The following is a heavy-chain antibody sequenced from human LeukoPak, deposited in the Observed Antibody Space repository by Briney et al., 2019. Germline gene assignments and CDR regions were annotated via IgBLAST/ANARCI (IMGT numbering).Heavy chain of an antibody. CDR2: FDPEDGET. D-gene: IGHD3-16*01. J-gene: IGHJ6*03. CDR1: GYTLTELS. V-gene: IGHV1-24*01. CDR3: ARSFSYYYYYYMDV. Sequence: GASVKVSCKVSGYTLTELSMHWVRQAPGKGLEWMGGFDPEDGETIYAQKFQGRVTMTEDTSTDTAYMELSSLRSDDTAVYYCARSFSYYYYYYMDVWGKGTTVTVSS.